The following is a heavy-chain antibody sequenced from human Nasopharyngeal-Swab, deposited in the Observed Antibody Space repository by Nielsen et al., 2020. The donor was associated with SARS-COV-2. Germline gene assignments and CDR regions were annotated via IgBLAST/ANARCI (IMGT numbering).Heavy chain of an antibody. V-gene: IGHV4-59*10. J-gene: IGHJ4*02. Sequence: SETLSLTCAVYGGSFSGYYWSWIRQPAGKGLEWIGRIYTSGSTNYNPSLKSRVTISVDTSKNQFSLKLSSVTAADTAVYYCARVTGYSSGWRGFDYWGQGTLVTVSS. CDR3: ARVTGYSSGWRGFDY. CDR2: IYTSGST. CDR1: GGSFSGYY. D-gene: IGHD6-19*01.